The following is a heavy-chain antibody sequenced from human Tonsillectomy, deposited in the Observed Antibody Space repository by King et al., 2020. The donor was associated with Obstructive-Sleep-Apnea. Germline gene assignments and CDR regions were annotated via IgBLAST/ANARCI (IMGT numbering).Heavy chain of an antibody. CDR3: ARDGGVVDPRYYFDY. Sequence: VQLVESGAEVKKPGSSVKVSCKASGGTFSSYAISWVRQSPGQGLEWMGGIIPILGIANYAQKFQGRVTITAEKSTSTAYMELSSLRSEDTAVYYCARDGGVVDPRYYFDYWGQGTLVTVSS. D-gene: IGHD2-15*01. V-gene: IGHV1-69*10. CDR1: GGTFSSYA. CDR2: IIPILGIA. J-gene: IGHJ4*02.